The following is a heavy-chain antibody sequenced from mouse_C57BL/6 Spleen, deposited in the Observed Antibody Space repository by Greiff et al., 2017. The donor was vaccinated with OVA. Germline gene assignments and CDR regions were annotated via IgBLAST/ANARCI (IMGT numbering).Heavy chain of an antibody. D-gene: IGHD3-2*02. J-gene: IGHJ3*01. CDR3: ARDSSGFAY. CDR1: GFTFSDYG. CDR2: ISSGSSTI. Sequence: EVMLVESGGGLVKPGGSLKLSCAASGFTFSDYGMHWVRQAPEQGLEWVAYISSGSSTIYYADTVKGRFTISRDNAKNTLFLQMTSLRSEDTAMYYCARDSSGFAYWGQGTLVTVSA. V-gene: IGHV5-17*01.